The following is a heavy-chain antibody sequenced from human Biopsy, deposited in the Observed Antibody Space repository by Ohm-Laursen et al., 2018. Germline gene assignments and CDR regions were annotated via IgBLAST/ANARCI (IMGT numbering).Heavy chain of an antibody. CDR1: GYTFNDYY. CDR3: ARKSFYESGGFDY. J-gene: IGHJ4*02. D-gene: IGHD3-22*01. V-gene: IGHV1-2*02. CDR2: SKPNHNT. Sequence: GSSVKVSCKVSGYTFNDYYIHWVRQAPGQGLEWMGWSKPNHNTKYAEKFQDRVTLTRDTTTGTAYMELSSLRRDDTAIYYCARKSFYESGGFDYWGQGTLVSVS.